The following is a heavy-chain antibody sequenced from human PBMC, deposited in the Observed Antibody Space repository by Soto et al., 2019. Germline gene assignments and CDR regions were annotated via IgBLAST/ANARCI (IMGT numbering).Heavy chain of an antibody. CDR1: GFTLIDSS. J-gene: IGHJ4*02. Sequence: EVQLVESGGGLVQPGGSLELSCAASGFTLIDSSVNWVRQASGKGLEWVGRIASKNDSEGTVYAASEKGRITVARDDSKNTVYPQMGILKTEDTAFYYCMSWDDRLSAEQWGQGALVTVSS. D-gene: IGHD1-26*01. V-gene: IGHV3-73*02. CDR2: IASKNDSEGT. CDR3: MSWDDRLSAEQ.